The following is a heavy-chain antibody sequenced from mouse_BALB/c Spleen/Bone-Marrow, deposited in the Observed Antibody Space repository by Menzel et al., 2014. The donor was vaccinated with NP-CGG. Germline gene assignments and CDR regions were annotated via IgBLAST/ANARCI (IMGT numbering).Heavy chain of an antibody. J-gene: IGHJ3*01. Sequence: EVKLLESGGGLVQPGGSLKLSCAASGFDFNRYWMSWVRQAPGKGLEWIGEINPDSNTINYTPSLEDKFIISRDNAKNTLYLQMSKVRSEDTALYYCSRLGYYGGFAYWGQGTLVTVSA. V-gene: IGHV4-1*02. CDR3: SRLGYYGGFAY. D-gene: IGHD2-3*01. CDR1: GFDFNRYW. CDR2: INPDSNTI.